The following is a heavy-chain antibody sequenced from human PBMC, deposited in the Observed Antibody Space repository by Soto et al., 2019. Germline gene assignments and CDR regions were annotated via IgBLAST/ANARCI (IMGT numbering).Heavy chain of an antibody. V-gene: IGHV4-4*07. Sequence: SETLSLTCTVSGGSISSYYWSWIRQPAGKGLEWIGRIYTSGSTNYNPSLKSRVTMSVDTSKNQFSLKLSSVTAADTAVYSCARDFTVRGVSSWFDPWGQGTLVTVSS. J-gene: IGHJ5*02. CDR2: IYTSGST. D-gene: IGHD3-10*01. CDR1: GGSISSYY. CDR3: ARDFTVRGVSSWFDP.